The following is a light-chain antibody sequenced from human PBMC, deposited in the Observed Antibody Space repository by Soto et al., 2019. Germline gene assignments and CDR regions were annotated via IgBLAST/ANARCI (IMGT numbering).Light chain of an antibody. CDR2: AAS. CDR3: QQRYSTLWT. CDR1: QSISSY. V-gene: IGKV1-39*01. Sequence: DIQMTQSPSSLSASVGDRVTITCRASQSISSYLNWYQQKPGKAPKLLIYAASSLLSVVPSRFNGSGSGTYFTHTISSLQPEDFATYDCQQRYSTLWTFGQGTKVDIK. J-gene: IGKJ1*01.